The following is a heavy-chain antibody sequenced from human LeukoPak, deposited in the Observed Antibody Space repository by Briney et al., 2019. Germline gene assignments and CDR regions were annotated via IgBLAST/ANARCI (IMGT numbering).Heavy chain of an antibody. J-gene: IGHJ4*02. Sequence: GGSLRLSCAASGFTFSSYGMHWVRQAPGKGLEWVAFIRYDGSNKYYADSVKGRFTISRDNSKNTLYLQMNSLRAEDTAVYYCAKDYDSSGYYYGDWGQGTLVTVSS. CDR1: GFTFSSYG. CDR2: IRYDGSNK. V-gene: IGHV3-30*02. CDR3: AKDYDSSGYYYGD. D-gene: IGHD3-22*01.